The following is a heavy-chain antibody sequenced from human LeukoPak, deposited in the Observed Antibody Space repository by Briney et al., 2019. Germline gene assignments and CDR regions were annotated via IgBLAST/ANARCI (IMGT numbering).Heavy chain of an antibody. J-gene: IGHJ4*02. Sequence: GGSLRLSCAASGFTFSSYAMSWVRQAPGKGLVWVSRINEDGSTTDYADSVKGRFTISRDNAKNTLYLQTNSLRAEDTSIYYCARDLRGARDYWGQGTLVTVSS. CDR1: GFTFSSYA. CDR2: INEDGSTT. V-gene: IGHV3-74*01. CDR3: ARDLRGARDY. D-gene: IGHD1-26*01.